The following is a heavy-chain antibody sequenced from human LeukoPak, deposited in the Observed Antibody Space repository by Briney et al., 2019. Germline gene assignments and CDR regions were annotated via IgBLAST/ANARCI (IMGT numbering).Heavy chain of an antibody. J-gene: IGHJ4*02. D-gene: IGHD3-3*01. CDR1: GFTFSSYG. CDR3: AKDRSGYYDHFDY. V-gene: IGHV3-33*06. CDR2: IWYDGSNK. Sequence: PGRSLRLSCAASGFTFSSYGMHWVRQAPGKRLEWVAVIWYDGSNKYYADPVKGRFTISRDNSKNTLYLQMNSLRAEDTAVYYCAKDRSGYYDHFDYWGQGTLVTVSS.